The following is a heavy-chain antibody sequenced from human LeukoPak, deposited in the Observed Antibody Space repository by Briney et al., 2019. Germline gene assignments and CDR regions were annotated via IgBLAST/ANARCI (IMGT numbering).Heavy chain of an antibody. CDR3: ARAHYYDTSGYSRGAFDI. Sequence: GSLRLSCAASGFTFSSYAMSWVRQAPGKGLEWLGSIFHSGRTYYNPSLKSRVTISVDTSKNQFSLKLSSVTAADTAVYYCARAHYYDTSGYSRGAFDIWGQGTMVTVSS. J-gene: IGHJ3*02. D-gene: IGHD3-22*01. CDR2: IFHSGRT. CDR1: GFTFSSYA. V-gene: IGHV4-38-2*01.